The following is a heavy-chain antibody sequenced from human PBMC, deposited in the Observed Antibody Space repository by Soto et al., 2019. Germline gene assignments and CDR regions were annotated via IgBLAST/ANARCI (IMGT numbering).Heavy chain of an antibody. J-gene: IGHJ4*02. CDR3: ARGPRSLTRFDY. Sequence: VGSLRLSCAASGFTFSSYAMHWVRQAPGKGLEWVAGISYDGSNKYYADSVKGRFTISRDNSKNTLYLQMNSLRAEDTAVFYCARGPRSLTRFDYWGQGTLVTVSS. CDR2: ISYDGSNK. CDR1: GFTFSSYA. V-gene: IGHV3-30-3*01.